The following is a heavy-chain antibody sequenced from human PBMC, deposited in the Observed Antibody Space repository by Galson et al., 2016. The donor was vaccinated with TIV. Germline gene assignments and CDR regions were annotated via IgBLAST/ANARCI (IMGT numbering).Heavy chain of an antibody. CDR1: GASIATSSNY. CDR3: ARHTSDWDKRVDY. Sequence: LSLTCSVPGASIATSSNYWVWIRQPPGKGLEWIGTIFHSGSTYYNPSLKSRVTIFVDTSKTHFSLKVNSVTAADTALYYCARHTSDWDKRVDYWGQGILVTVSS. J-gene: IGHJ4*02. D-gene: IGHD1/OR15-1a*01. CDR2: IFHSGST. V-gene: IGHV4-39*01.